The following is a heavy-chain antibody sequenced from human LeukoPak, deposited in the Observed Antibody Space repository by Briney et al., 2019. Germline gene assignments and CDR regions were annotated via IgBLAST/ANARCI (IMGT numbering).Heavy chain of an antibody. Sequence: GGSLRLSCAASGFTFSSYAMSWVRQAPGKGLEWVSVIYSGGSTYYADSVKGRFTISRDNSKNTLYLQMNSLRAEDTAVYYCASYDNGAFDIWGQGTMVTVSS. J-gene: IGHJ3*02. D-gene: IGHD3-22*01. CDR2: IYSGGST. V-gene: IGHV3-53*01. CDR1: GFTFSSYA. CDR3: ASYDNGAFDI.